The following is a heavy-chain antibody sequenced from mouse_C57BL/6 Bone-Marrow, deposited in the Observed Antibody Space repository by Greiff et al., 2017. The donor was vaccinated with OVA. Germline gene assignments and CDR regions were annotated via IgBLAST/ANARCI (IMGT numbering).Heavy chain of an antibody. CDR2: IYPGDGDT. J-gene: IGHJ4*01. CDR1: GYAFSSYW. D-gene: IGHD1-1*01. CDR3: APITTVVGGYVMDY. Sequence: VQLQQSGAELVKPGASVKISCKASGYAFSSYWMNWVKQRPGKGLEWIGQIYPGDGDTNYNGKFKGKATLTADKSSSTAYMQLSSLTSEDSAVYFCAPITTVVGGYVMDYWGQGTSVTVSS. V-gene: IGHV1-80*01.